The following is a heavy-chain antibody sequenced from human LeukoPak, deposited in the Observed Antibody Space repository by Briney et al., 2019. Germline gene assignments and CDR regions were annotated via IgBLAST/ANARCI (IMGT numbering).Heavy chain of an antibody. D-gene: IGHD3-10*01. Sequence: ASVKVSCKASGYTFTSYDINWVRQATGQGLEWVGWMNPNSGNTGYAQKFQGRVTMTRNTSISTAYMELSSLRSEDTAVYYCARGLGFGEFSDYWGQGTLVTVSS. J-gene: IGHJ4*02. V-gene: IGHV1-8*01. CDR3: ARGLGFGEFSDY. CDR2: MNPNSGNT. CDR1: GYTFTSYD.